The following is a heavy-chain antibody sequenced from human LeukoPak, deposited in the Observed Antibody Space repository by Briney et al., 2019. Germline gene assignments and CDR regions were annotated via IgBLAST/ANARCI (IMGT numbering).Heavy chain of an antibody. CDR2: IHPRGML. J-gene: IGHJ4*02. CDR1: GASFNSDDQY. Sequence: SETLSLTCTVSGASFNSDDQYWNWIRQSPGKGLEWIGSIHPRGMLYNNPSLESRVTMSRDTSKNQFSLKLNSVTAAGTAVYFCSRGLDSRKLGNWGQGILVTVSS. V-gene: IGHV4-31*03. CDR3: SRGLDSRKLGN. D-gene: IGHD3-22*01.